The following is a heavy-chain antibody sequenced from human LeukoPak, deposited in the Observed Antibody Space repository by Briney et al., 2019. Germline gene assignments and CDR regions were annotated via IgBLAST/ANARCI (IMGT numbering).Heavy chain of an antibody. CDR2: IYYSGST. V-gene: IGHV4-39*07. J-gene: IGHJ4*02. CDR1: GGSISSSSYY. CDR3: ASGIVLRYCSSTSCYAPFDY. Sequence: SETLSLTCTVSGGSISSSSYYWGWIRQPPGKGLEWIGSIYYSGSTYYNPSLKSRVTISVDTSKNQFSLKLSSVTAADTAVYYCASGIVLRYCSSTSCYAPFDYWGQGTLVTVSS. D-gene: IGHD2-2*01.